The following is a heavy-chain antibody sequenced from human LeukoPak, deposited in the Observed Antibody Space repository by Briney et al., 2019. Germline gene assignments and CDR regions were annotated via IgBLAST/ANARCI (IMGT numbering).Heavy chain of an antibody. V-gene: IGHV3-30*02. CDR1: GFTITNYG. J-gene: IGHJ4*02. CDR2: IRYDGSNK. D-gene: IGHD2-2*01. CDR3: ASSDIVVVPAATYY. Sequence: PGQSLRLSCAASGFTITNYGMNWVRQAPGKGLEWVAFIRYDGSNKYYADSVKGRFTISRDNSKNTLYLQMNSLRAEDTAVYYCASSDIVVVPAATYYWGQGTLVTVSS.